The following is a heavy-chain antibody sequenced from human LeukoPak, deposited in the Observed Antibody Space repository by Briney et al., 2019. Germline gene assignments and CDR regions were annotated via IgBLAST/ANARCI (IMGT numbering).Heavy chain of an antibody. CDR2: ISAYNHNT. Sequence: GASVKVSCKASGYTFTSYGISWVRQAPGQGLEWMGWISAYNHNTNYAQKLQGRVTMTIDTSTSTAYMELRSLRSDDTAVYYRARDWSSGWYDYWGQGTLVTVSS. D-gene: IGHD6-13*01. J-gene: IGHJ4*02. CDR3: ARDWSSGWYDY. CDR1: GYTFTSYG. V-gene: IGHV1-18*01.